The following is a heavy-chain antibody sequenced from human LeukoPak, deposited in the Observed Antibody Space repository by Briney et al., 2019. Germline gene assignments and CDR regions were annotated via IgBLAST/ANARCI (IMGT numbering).Heavy chain of an antibody. D-gene: IGHD6-13*01. CDR3: AKFGGGQQLVYYYYGMDV. V-gene: IGHV3-30*02. Sequence: PGGSLRLSCAASGFTFSSYGMHWVRQAPGKGLEWVAFIRYDGSNKYYADSVKGRFTISRDNSKNTLYLQMNSLRAEDTAVYYCAKFGGGQQLVYYYYGMDVWGQGTTVTVSS. CDR1: GFTFSSYG. J-gene: IGHJ6*02. CDR2: IRYDGSNK.